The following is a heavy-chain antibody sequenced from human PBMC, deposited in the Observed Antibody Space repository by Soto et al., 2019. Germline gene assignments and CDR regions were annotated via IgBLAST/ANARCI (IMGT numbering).Heavy chain of an antibody. CDR2: ISANGGRT. V-gene: IGHV3-23*01. CDR1: GFTFSSYA. CDR3: AQHPRISGIDY. Sequence: EVQLLESGGGLVQPGGSLRLSCGASGFTFSSYAMSWVRQAPGKAPEWVSGISANGGRTDYADSVRGRFTMSRDNSKNTVYLQMNSLRAEDTALYYCAQHPRISGIDYWGQGTPVTVSS. J-gene: IGHJ4*02. D-gene: IGHD1-20*01.